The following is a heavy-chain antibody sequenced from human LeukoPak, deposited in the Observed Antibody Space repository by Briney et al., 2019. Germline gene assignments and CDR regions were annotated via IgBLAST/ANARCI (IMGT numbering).Heavy chain of an antibody. Sequence: SETLSLTCTVSGGSISSSTYYWGWIRQPPGKGLEWIGNIYYGGSTFYNPSLKSRVTISLDTSKNQFSLKLSSVTAADTAVYFCASQCSSTGCYSYWGQGTLVTVSS. CDR1: GGSISSSTYY. CDR2: IYYGGST. V-gene: IGHV4-39*01. J-gene: IGHJ4*02. CDR3: ASQCSSTGCYSY. D-gene: IGHD2-2*01.